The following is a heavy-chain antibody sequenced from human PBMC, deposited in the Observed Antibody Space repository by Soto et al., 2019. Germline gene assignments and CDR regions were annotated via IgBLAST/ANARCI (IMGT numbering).Heavy chain of an antibody. CDR2: INPNSGGT. Sequence: ASVKVSCKASGYTFTGYYMHWVRQAPGQGLEWMGWINPNSGGTNYAQKFQGWVTMTRDTSISTAYMELSRLRSDDTAVYYCARSFWTMEGYGMDVWGQGTTVTVSS. CDR1: GYTFTGYY. V-gene: IGHV1-2*04. CDR3: ARSFWTMEGYGMDV. J-gene: IGHJ6*02. D-gene: IGHD3-10*01.